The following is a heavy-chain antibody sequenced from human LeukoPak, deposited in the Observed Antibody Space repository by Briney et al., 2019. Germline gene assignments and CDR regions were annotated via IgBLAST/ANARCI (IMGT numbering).Heavy chain of an antibody. CDR3: AKDGGLWVSAHWGDS. Sequence: GGSLRLSCAASGFTFGSYAMTWVRQAPGKGLEWVSTITTSDGNTYYADSVKGRFTVSRDNSKNTLYLQMNSLRAEDTAVYYCAKDGGLWVSAHWGDSWGRGTLVTVSS. J-gene: IGHJ4*02. CDR2: ITTSDGNT. V-gene: IGHV3-23*01. D-gene: IGHD7-27*01. CDR1: GFTFGSYA.